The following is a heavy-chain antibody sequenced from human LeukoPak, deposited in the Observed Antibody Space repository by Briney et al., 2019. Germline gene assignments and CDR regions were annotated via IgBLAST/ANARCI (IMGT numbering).Heavy chain of an antibody. Sequence: SETLSLTCTVSGGSISSYYWSWIRQPPGKGLEWIGYIYYSGSTNYNPSLKSRVTISVDTSKNQFSLKLSSVTAADTAVYYCARDGPYSSSWYGGYNWFDPWGQGTLVTVSS. CDR2: IYYSGST. J-gene: IGHJ5*02. V-gene: IGHV4-59*12. CDR1: GGSISSYY. D-gene: IGHD6-13*01. CDR3: ARDGPYSSSWYGGYNWFDP.